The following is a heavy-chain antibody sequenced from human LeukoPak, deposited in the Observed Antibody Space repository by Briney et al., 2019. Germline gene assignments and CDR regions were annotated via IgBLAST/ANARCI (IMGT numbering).Heavy chain of an antibody. J-gene: IGHJ4*02. Sequence: GGSLRLSCAASGVTFSSDAMSWVRQAPGKGLEWVSGISGSGGNTYYADSVKGRFTISRDNSNNTLYLQMNSLRAEATAVYYCARHSRGRWYVFDYWGQGTLVTVSS. CDR1: GVTFSSDA. CDR2: ISGSGGNT. V-gene: IGHV3-23*01. CDR3: ARHSRGRWYVFDY. D-gene: IGHD6-13*01.